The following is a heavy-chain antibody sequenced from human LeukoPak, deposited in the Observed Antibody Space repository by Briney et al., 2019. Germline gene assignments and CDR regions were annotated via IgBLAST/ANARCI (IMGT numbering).Heavy chain of an antibody. CDR3: ATPGRRWDYFDF. J-gene: IGHJ4*02. D-gene: IGHD5-24*01. CDR2: IKTKADGGTT. V-gene: IGHV3-15*01. Sequence: PGGSLRLSCAASGFTFSSYAMHWVRQAPGKGLEWIGRIKTKADGGTTDYAAPVKGRFTILRDDSKDTVYLQMNTLKIEDTAVYSCATPGRRWDYFDFWGRGTLVTVSP. CDR1: GFTFSSYA.